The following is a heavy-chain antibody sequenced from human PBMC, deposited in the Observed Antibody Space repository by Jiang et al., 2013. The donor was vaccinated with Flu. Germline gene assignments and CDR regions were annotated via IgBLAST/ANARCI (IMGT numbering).Heavy chain of an antibody. J-gene: IGHJ3*02. V-gene: IGHV3-74*01. CDR1: GFTFSSYW. CDR3: AKDDYTSEFDI. Sequence: RLSCAASGFTFSSYWMHWVRQAPGKGLVWVSRIKSDGSSTSYADSVKGRFTISRDNSKNTLYLQMNSLNSDDTAVYYCAKDDYTSEFDIWGQGTMVTVSS. D-gene: IGHD4-11*01. CDR2: IKSDGSST.